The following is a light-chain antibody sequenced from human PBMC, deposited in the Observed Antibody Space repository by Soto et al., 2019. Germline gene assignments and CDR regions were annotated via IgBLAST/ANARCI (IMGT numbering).Light chain of an antibody. J-gene: IGKJ2*01. CDR2: LGS. Sequence: DIVMTQSPLSLPVTPGEPASISCRSSQSLLHSNGYNYLDWYLQKPGQSPQLLIYLGSNRASGVPDRFSGSGSGTYFTLKLSRVEAEDVGVYYCMQALQTPYTFGQGTKLEIK. CDR3: MQALQTPYT. V-gene: IGKV2-28*01. CDR1: QSLLHSNGYNY.